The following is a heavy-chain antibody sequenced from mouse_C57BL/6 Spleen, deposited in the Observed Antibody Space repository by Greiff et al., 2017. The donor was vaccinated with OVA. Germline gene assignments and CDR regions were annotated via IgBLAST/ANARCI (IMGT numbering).Heavy chain of an antibody. J-gene: IGHJ2*01. CDR1: GYTFTSYW. V-gene: IGHV1-69*01. CDR2: IDPSDSYT. D-gene: IGHD1-1*01. Sequence: QVQLKQPGAELVMPGASVKLSCKASGYTFTSYWMHWVKQRPGQGLEWIGEIDPSDSYTNYNQKFKGKSTLTVDKSSSTAYMQLSSLTSEDSAVYYCARGYYGSSGYWGQGTTLTVSS. CDR3: ARGYYGSSGY.